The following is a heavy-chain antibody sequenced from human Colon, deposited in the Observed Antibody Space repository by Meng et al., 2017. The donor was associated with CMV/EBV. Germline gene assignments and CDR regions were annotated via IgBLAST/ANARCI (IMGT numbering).Heavy chain of an antibody. V-gene: IGHV3-23*01. Sequence: GESLKISCVASGFTFDNYVMTWVRQAPGKGLEWVSGISGSGTSTYYADSVKGRHTISRDNSKNTLYLQMNSLGAEDTGVYYCAKDTAYYYGSGSRAYGMDVWGQGTTVTVSS. J-gene: IGHJ6*02. CDR2: ISGSGTST. CDR1: GFTFDNYV. CDR3: AKDTAYYYGSGSRAYGMDV. D-gene: IGHD3-10*01.